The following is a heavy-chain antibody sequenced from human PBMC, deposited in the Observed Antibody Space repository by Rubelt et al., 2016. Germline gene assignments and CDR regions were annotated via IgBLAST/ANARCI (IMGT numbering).Heavy chain of an antibody. V-gene: IGHV4-59*01. Sequence: QVQLQESGPGLVKPSETLSLTCTVSGGSISGYYWSWIRQPPGKGLECIGYIYYSGSTNYNPSLKSRVTISVDTSKNQFSLKLSSVTAADTAVYYCATGLQAQRSFDYWGQGTLVTVSS. J-gene: IGHJ4*02. CDR1: GGSISGYY. CDR3: ATGLQAQRSFDY. CDR2: IYYSGST. D-gene: IGHD3-16*01.